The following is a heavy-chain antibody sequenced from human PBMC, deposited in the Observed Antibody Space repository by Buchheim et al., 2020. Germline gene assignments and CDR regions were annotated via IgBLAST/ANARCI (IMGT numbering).Heavy chain of an antibody. CDR2: INHSGST. Sequence: QVQLQQWGAGLLKPSETLSLTCAVYGGSFSGYYWSWIRQPPGKGLEWIGEINHSGSTNYNPSPKSRATISVDTSKNQFSRKLSSVTAADTAVYYCARGLAWYYDFWSGYYKSGWFDPWGQGTL. J-gene: IGHJ5*02. CDR1: GGSFSGYY. V-gene: IGHV4-34*01. D-gene: IGHD3-3*01. CDR3: ARGLAWYYDFWSGYYKSGWFDP.